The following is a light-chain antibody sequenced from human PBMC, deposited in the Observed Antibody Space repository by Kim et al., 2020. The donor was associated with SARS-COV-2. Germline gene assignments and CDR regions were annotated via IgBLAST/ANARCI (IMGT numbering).Light chain of an antibody. CDR3: CSYAGSSTWV. CDR2: EGS. CDR1: SSGVRSSNL. V-gene: IGLV2-23*01. J-gene: IGLJ3*02. Sequence: GQSMATSSTATSSGVRSSNLISRYQQHPGKAPTLMIYEGSKRPSGVSNRFSGSKSGSTASLTISGLHAEDEADYYCCSYAGSSTWVFGGGTQLTVL.